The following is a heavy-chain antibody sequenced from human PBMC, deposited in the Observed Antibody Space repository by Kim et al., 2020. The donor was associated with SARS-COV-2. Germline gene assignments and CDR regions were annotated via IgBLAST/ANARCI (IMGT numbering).Heavy chain of an antibody. D-gene: IGHD2-2*01. CDR2: ISYDGSNK. CDR3: AKDPRGYCSSTSCSPVDY. J-gene: IGHJ4*02. Sequence: GGSLRLSCAASGFTFSSYGMHWVRQAPGKGLEWVAVISYDGSNKYYADSVKGRFTISRDNSKNTLYLQMNSLRAEDTAVYYCAKDPRGYCSSTSCSPVDYWGQGTLVTVSS. V-gene: IGHV3-30*18. CDR1: GFTFSSYG.